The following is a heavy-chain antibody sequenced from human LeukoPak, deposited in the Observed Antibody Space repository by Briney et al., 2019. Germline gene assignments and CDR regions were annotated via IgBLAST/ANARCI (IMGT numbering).Heavy chain of an antibody. V-gene: IGHV4-30-2*01. Sequence: PSETLSLTCAVSGGSISSGGYSWSWIRQPPGKGLEWIGYIYHSGSTYYNPSLKSRVTISVDRSKNQFSLKLSSVTAADTAVYYCARENGVDYYYGMDVWGQGTTVTVSS. CDR2: IYHSGST. J-gene: IGHJ6*02. CDR3: ARENGVDYYYGMDV. CDR1: GGSISSGGYS.